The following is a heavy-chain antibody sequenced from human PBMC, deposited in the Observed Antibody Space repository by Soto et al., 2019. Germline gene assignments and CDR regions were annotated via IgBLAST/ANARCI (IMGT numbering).Heavy chain of an antibody. CDR1: GGSIASGSYY. D-gene: IGHD6-25*01. V-gene: IGHV4-61*01. CDR2: IYHSGAA. CDR3: ARDSSGRHDY. Sequence: QVQLQESGPGLLKPSETLSLTCTVSGGSIASGSYYWAWIRQPPGKGLEWIGYIYHSGAATYNASLKSRDTISVDKSKNQFFLKVNSVTAADTAVYFCARDSSGRHDYWGQGTLVTVSS. J-gene: IGHJ4*02.